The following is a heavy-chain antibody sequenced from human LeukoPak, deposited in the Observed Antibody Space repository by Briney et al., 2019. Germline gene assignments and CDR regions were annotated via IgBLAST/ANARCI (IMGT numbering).Heavy chain of an antibody. V-gene: IGHV1-2*02. D-gene: IGHD3-9*01. CDR2: INPNSGGT. J-gene: IGHJ6*03. CDR1: GYTFTGYY. CDR3: ARTHYDILTGYPYYYYYYMDV. Sequence: ASVKVSCKASGYTFTGYYMHWVRQAPGQGLEWMGWINPNSGGTNYAQKFQGRVTMTRDTSISTAYMELSRLRSDDTAVYYCARTHYDILTGYPYYYYYYMDVWGKGTTVTVSS.